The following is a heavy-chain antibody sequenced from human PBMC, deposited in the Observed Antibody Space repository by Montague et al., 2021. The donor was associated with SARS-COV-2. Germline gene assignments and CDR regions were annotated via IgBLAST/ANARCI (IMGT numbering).Heavy chain of an antibody. D-gene: IGHD3-10*01. J-gene: IGHJ4*02. CDR2: INQRGRT. CDR1: GGSFSGYY. Sequence: SETLSLTCAVYGGSFSGYYWSWFRQPPEKGLEWIGEINQRGRTNNNPSLKSRVIISVDTSKNQFSLKLSSVTAADTAVYYCARRGSSVWGVTVSAELDYWGQGILVIVSS. CDR3: ARRGSSVWGVTVSAELDY. V-gene: IGHV4-34*01.